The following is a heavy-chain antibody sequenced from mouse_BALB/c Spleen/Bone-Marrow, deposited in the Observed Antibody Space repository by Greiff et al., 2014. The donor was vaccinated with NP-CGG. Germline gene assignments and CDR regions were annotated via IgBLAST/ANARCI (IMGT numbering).Heavy chain of an antibody. CDR2: IYPSDSYT. CDR3: TRAGNYGNYYSMDY. Sequence: VQLQESGAELVRPGASVKLSCKASGYTFTSYWINWVKQRPGQGLEWIGNIYPSDSYTNYNQKFKDKATVTVDKSSSTAYMQLSSPTSEDSAVYVCTRAGNYGNYYSMDYWGQGTSVTVSS. CDR1: GYTFTSYW. J-gene: IGHJ4*01. V-gene: IGHV1-69*02. D-gene: IGHD2-1*01.